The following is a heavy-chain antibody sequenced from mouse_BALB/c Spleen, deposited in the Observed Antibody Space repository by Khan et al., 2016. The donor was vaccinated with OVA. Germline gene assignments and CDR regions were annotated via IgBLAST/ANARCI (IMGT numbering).Heavy chain of an antibody. CDR2: IYPGDGDT. Sequence: QVQLQQSGAELVRPGSSVKISCKASGYAFSNYWMNWVKQRPGQGLEWIGQIYPGDGDTSFNGKFRGKATLTADKSSNTTHMQLSSLTSEDSAVYFCARGDGYYVYFDYWGQGTTLTVSS. J-gene: IGHJ2*01. D-gene: IGHD2-3*01. CDR3: ARGDGYYVYFDY. CDR1: GYAFSNYW. V-gene: IGHV1-80*01.